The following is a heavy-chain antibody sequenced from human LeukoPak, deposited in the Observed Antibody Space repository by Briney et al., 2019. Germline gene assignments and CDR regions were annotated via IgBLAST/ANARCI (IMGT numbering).Heavy chain of an antibody. CDR3: ARETSQKGAHYMDV. CDR1: GGSIGSYY. Sequence: SETLSLTCTVSGGSIGSYYWSWIRQPPGKGLEWIGYIYYSGSTNYNPSLKSRVTISVDTSKNQFSLKLSSVTAADTAVYYCARETSQKGAHYMDVWGKGTTVTISS. CDR2: IYYSGST. D-gene: IGHD3-16*01. J-gene: IGHJ6*03. V-gene: IGHV4-59*01.